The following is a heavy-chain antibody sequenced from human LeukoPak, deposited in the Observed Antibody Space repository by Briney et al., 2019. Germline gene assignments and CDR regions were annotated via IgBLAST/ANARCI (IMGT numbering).Heavy chain of an antibody. V-gene: IGHV3-48*03. J-gene: IGHJ4*02. CDR1: GFTFSRYE. CDR2: ISRSGDTI. Sequence: GGSLRLSCAASGFTFSRYEMNWVRQAPGKGLEWVSYISRSGDTIYFADSVKGRFTISRDNAKNSLYLQMSSLRAEDTAVYYCARDCCASGSHDYWGQGALVTVSS. D-gene: IGHD3-10*01. CDR3: ARDCCASGSHDY.